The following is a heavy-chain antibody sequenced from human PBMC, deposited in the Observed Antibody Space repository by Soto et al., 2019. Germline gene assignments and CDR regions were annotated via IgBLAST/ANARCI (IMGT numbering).Heavy chain of an antibody. CDR2: IYNSGTT. J-gene: IGHJ5*02. V-gene: IGHV4-31*03. CDR1: GGSITRGGYY. CDR3: ARDPAP. Sequence: QVQLQESGPGLVKPSETLSLTCTVSGGSITRGGYYWSWIRQHPGKGLEWIGYIYNSGTTYYNPSLKRRVTISVDTSKNQFSLKLTSVTAAATAVYSCARDPAPWGQGTLVTVSS.